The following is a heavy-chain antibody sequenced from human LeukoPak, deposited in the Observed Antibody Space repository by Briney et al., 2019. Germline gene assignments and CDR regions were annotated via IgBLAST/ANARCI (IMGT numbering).Heavy chain of an antibody. Sequence: SETLSLTCTVSGGSIGSYYWSWIRQPPGKGLEWIGYIFYSGTTSYNPSLKSRVTMSVDTSKNHFSLKLSSVTATDTAVYYCARDDGSGSYRFDYWGQGTLVTVSS. D-gene: IGHD3-10*01. V-gene: IGHV4-59*01. CDR1: GGSIGSYY. CDR3: ARDDGSGSYRFDY. CDR2: IFYSGTT. J-gene: IGHJ4*02.